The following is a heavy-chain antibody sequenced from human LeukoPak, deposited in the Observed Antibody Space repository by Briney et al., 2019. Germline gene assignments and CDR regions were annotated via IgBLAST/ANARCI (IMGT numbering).Heavy chain of an antibody. CDR2: INAGNGHT. V-gene: IGHV1-3*03. J-gene: IGHJ3*01. CDR3: ARTRDGYNDAYDL. CDR1: AYSFTPYA. D-gene: IGHD5-24*01. Sequence: ASVKVSCKTSAYSFTPYAMHWVRQAPGQRLEWMGWINAGNGHTKYSQEFQGRLTITRDTSANIVYMDLSSLRSEDTAIYYCARTRDGYNDAYDLWGQGTVVTVPS.